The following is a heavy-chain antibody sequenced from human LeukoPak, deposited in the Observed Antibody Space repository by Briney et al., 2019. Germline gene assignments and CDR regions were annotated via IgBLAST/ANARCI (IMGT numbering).Heavy chain of an antibody. CDR1: GYTFTGYY. CDR3: ARDYLRGSYDSSGYFVT. CDR2: INPKSGGT. V-gene: IGHV1-2*06. D-gene: IGHD3-22*01. J-gene: IGHJ4*02. Sequence: GASVKVSCKASGYTFTGYYMHWVRQAPGQGLEWMGRINPKSGGTNYAQKFQGRVTMTRDTSISTAYMELSRLRSDDTAVYYCARDYLRGSYDSSGYFVTWGQGTLVTVSS.